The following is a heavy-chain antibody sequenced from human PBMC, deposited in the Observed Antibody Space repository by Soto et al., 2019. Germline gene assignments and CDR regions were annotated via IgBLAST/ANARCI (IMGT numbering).Heavy chain of an antibody. CDR2: ITSSDYI. CDR1: GFTFSTYT. CDR3: ARETEYSNGWTNWFDP. J-gene: IGHJ5*02. D-gene: IGHD6-6*01. Sequence: EVQLVESGGGLVKPGGSLRLSCAASGFTFSTYTMNWVRQAPGKGLEWVSSITSSDYISYADSGKGRLTISRDNAKNSLFLQMNSLRADDTAVYYCARETEYSNGWTNWFDPWGQGTLVTVSS. V-gene: IGHV3-21*01.